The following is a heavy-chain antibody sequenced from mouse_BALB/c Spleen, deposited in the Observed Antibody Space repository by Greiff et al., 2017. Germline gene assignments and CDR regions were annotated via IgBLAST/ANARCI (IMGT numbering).Heavy chain of an antibody. J-gene: IGHJ4*01. CDR3: ARDPITTVVAPYYAMDY. V-gene: IGHV5-17*02. Sequence: EVQLVESGGGLVQPGGSRKLSCAASGFTFSSFGMHWVRQAPEKGLEWVAYISSGSSTIYYADTVKGRFTISRDNPKNTLFLQMTSLRSEDTAMYYCARDPITTVVAPYYAMDYWGQGTSVTVSS. D-gene: IGHD1-1*01. CDR2: ISSGSSTI. CDR1: GFTFSSFG.